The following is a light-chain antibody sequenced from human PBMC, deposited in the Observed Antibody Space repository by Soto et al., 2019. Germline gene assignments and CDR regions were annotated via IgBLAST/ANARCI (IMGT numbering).Light chain of an antibody. Sequence: IVMTQSPATLSVSPGERATLSCRASQSVSSNLAWYQQKPGQTPKLLIYVASTRATGIPARFSGSGSGTEFTLTISSLQSEDFAVYYCQKYNNWPPDRTFGQGTKVEIK. CDR3: QKYNNWPPDRT. CDR1: QSVSSN. J-gene: IGKJ1*01. CDR2: VAS. V-gene: IGKV3-15*01.